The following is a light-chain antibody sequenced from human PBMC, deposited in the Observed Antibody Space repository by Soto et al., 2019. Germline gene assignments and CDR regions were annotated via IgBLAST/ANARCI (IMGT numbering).Light chain of an antibody. Sequence: DSVMTQSPLSLSVTPGEPASISCRSSQSLLHSNGYNYLDWYLQMPGQSPQLLIYLGSHRASAFPNRFSGSGSGTDFTLKISRVEAEDVGVYYCMQALQIRVEFGQGTKVQI. CDR2: LGS. V-gene: IGKV2-28*01. J-gene: IGKJ1*01. CDR3: MQALQIRVE. CDR1: QSLLHSNGYNY.